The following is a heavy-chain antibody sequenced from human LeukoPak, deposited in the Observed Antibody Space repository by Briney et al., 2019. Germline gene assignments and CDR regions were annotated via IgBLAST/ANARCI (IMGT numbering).Heavy chain of an antibody. J-gene: IGHJ4*02. V-gene: IGHV4-34*01. Sequence: SETLSLTCAVYGGSFSGYYWSWIRQPPGKGLEWIGEINHSGSTNYNPSLKSRVTISVDTSKNQFSLKLSSVTAADTAVYYCASVPSRWGCYRLPFDYWGQGTLVTVSS. D-gene: IGHD3-16*02. CDR2: INHSGST. CDR3: ASVPSRWGCYRLPFDY. CDR1: GGSFSGYY.